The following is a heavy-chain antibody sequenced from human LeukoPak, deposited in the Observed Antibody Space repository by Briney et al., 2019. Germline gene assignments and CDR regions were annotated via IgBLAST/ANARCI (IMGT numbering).Heavy chain of an antibody. CDR3: AKGSGSNYYGSGSPDY. D-gene: IGHD3-10*01. CDR2: ISGSGGST. Sequence: GGSLRLSCAASGFTFSSYAMSWVRQAPGKGLEWVSAISGSGGSTYYADSVKGRFTISRDNSKNTLYLQMNSLRAEDTAVYYCAKGSGSNYYGSGSPDYWGQGTLVTVSS. J-gene: IGHJ4*02. V-gene: IGHV3-23*01. CDR1: GFTFSSYA.